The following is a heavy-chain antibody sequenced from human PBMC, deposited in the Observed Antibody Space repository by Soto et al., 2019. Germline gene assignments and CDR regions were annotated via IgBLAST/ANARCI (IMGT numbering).Heavy chain of an antibody. Sequence: SETLSLTCGVSGGTISSSNWWSWVRQPPGKGLEWVGEIYHSGSTNYNPSLKSRVTISLDKSKNQFSLKLSSVTAADTAVYYCARRLSSGHYYEFDYWGQGTLVTVSP. CDR1: GGTISSSNW. CDR3: ARRLSSGHYYEFDY. CDR2: IYHSGST. J-gene: IGHJ4*02. D-gene: IGHD3-22*01. V-gene: IGHV4-4*02.